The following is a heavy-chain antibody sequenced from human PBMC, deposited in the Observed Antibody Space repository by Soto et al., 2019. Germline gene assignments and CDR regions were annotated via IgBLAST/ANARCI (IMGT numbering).Heavy chain of an antibody. CDR2: IIPLCGTA. J-gene: IGHJ4*02. CDR3: ARPKGTYSSGYYYFDF. Sequence: QVQLEQSGGEVKQPGSSVRVSCKTSGGTFSTYAINWVRQAPGQGLEWMGAIIPLCGTADYSQKFQGRGTITADESTSTAYMELSSLRFDDTAVYFCARPKGTYSSGYYYFDFWGQGTLVTVSS. V-gene: IGHV1-69*01. D-gene: IGHD6-19*01. CDR1: GGTFSTYA.